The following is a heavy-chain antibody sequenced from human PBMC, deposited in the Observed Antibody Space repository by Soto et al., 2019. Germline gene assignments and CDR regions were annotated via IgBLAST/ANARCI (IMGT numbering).Heavy chain of an antibody. J-gene: IGHJ4*02. CDR2: INPNSGGT. CDR1: GYTVTGYY. CDR3: ARKVRDYNFDY. Sequence: ASVKVSCKASGYTVTGYYMHWIRQAPGQGLEWMGWINPNSGGTNYAQKFQGRVTMTRDTSISTAYMELSRLRSDDTAVFYCARKVRDYNFDYWGQGTLVTVSS. D-gene: IGHD3-16*01. V-gene: IGHV1-2*02.